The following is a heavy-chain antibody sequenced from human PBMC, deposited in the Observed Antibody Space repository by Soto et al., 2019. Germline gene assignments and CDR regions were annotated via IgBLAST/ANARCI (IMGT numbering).Heavy chain of an antibody. CDR3: ARDHPHSYGVYYFDY. J-gene: IGHJ4*02. CDR2: IYSSGST. V-gene: IGHV4-59*01. Sequence: QVQLQESGPGLVKPSETLSLTCTVSGGSISNYYWNWIRQSPGKGLEWIGYIYSSGSTHYNPSLQKPVTISIDTSKNQVSLKVNSVTAADTAVYYCARDHPHSYGVYYFDYWGQGTPVTVSS. CDR1: GGSISNYY. D-gene: IGHD5-18*01.